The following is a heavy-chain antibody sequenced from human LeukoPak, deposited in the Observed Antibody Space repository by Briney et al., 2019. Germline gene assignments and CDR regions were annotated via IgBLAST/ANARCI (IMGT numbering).Heavy chain of an antibody. Sequence: SETLSLTCTVSGGSISSSSYYWGWIRQPPGKGLEWIGSIYYSETTYYSPSLKSRVTISIDTSKNQFSLRLSSVTAADTAVYYCASAITMVRGVIRMFYWFDPWGQGILVTVPS. CDR2: IYYSETT. CDR3: ASAITMVRGVIRMFYWFDP. D-gene: IGHD3-10*01. CDR1: GGSISSSSYY. V-gene: IGHV4-39*07. J-gene: IGHJ5*02.